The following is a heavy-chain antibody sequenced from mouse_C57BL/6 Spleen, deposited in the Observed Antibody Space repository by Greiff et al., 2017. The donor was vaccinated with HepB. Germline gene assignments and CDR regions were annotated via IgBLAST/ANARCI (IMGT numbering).Heavy chain of an antibody. Sequence: EVQVVESGGGLVQPKGSLKLSCAASGFSFNTYAMNWVRQAPGKGLEWVARIRSKSNNYATYYADSVKDRFTISRDDSESMLYLQMNNLKTEDTAMYYCVRQDDYDPAYWGQGTLVTVSA. CDR3: VRQDDYDPAY. D-gene: IGHD2-4*01. CDR2: IRSKSNNYAT. J-gene: IGHJ3*01. CDR1: GFSFNTYA. V-gene: IGHV10-1*01.